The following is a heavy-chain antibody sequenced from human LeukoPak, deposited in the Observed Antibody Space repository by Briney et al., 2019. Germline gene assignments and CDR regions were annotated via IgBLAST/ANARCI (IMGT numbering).Heavy chain of an antibody. D-gene: IGHD2-2*01. CDR2: IYPGYSDT. V-gene: IGHV5-51*01. J-gene: IGHJ4*02. Sequence: GESLKISCKGSGFSFTNYWIGWVRQMPGKGLEWMGIIYPGYSDTRYSPSFQGQVTISADKSISTAYLQWSSLKASDTAMYYCARVGYCSSASCYFDFDKWGQGTLVTVSS. CDR3: ARVGYCSSASCYFDFDK. CDR1: GFSFTNYW.